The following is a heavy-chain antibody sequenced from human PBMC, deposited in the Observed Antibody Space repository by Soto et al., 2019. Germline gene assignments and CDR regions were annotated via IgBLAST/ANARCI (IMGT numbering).Heavy chain of an antibody. Sequence: VEFMQICNNGAGCSFINHWIGWVRKMNGKGLEWMGIIYPGDSDTRYSPSFQGQVTISADKSISTAYLQWSSLKASDTAMYYCARTSAAGKYYYGMDVWGQGTTVTVSS. CDR3: ARTSAAGKYYYGMDV. D-gene: IGHD6-13*01. V-gene: IGHV5-51*01. CDR1: GCSFINHW. J-gene: IGHJ6*02. CDR2: IYPGDSDT.